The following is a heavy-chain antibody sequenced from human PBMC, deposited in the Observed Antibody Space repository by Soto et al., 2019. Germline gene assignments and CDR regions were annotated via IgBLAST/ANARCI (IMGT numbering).Heavy chain of an antibody. J-gene: IGHJ1*01. CDR2: IYSGGST. D-gene: IGHD2-15*01. Sequence: GWSLRLSCAGSGFIVSSYYMSWVRQAPGKGLEWISVIYSGGSTYYADSVKGRFTISRDNSENTLYLQLNSLRAEDTAVYYCASEDNCRDGICYSGYFQRCGQGTLVTVSS. CDR3: ASEDNCRDGICYSGYFQR. CDR1: GFIVSSYY. V-gene: IGHV3-53*01.